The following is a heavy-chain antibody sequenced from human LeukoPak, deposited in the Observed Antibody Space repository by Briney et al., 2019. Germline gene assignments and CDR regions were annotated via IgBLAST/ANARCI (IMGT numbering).Heavy chain of an antibody. CDR1: GYTFTGYY. V-gene: IGHV1-2*02. D-gene: IGHD3-16*01. CDR3: ATWGLHFDI. CDR2: IRPNSGGT. Sequence: ASVKVSCKASGYTFTGYYMYWVRQAPGQGLEWMGWIRPNSGGTNYTQKFQGGVTMTRDTSINTAYMELSRLTSDDTAVYFCATWGLHFDIWGQGTMVTVAS. J-gene: IGHJ3*02.